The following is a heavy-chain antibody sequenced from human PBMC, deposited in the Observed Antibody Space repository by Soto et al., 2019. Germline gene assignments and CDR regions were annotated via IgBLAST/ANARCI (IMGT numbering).Heavy chain of an antibody. CDR2: IYYDGGT. D-gene: IGHD6-13*01. J-gene: IGHJ3*01. V-gene: IGHV4-61*01. CDR1: GDSVISATYY. CDR3: ARVLPGIAAAYDAFEV. Sequence: PSETLALTCTVSGDSVISATYYWSWIRQPPGKGREWIGYIYYDGGTTYNSSLKSRVTISTDTSRSQLSLQLTSATPADTAVYYCARVLPGIAAAYDAFEVWGQGKMVTV.